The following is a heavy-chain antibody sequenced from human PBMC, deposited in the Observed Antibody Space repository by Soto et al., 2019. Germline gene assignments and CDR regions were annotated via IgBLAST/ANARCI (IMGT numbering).Heavy chain of an antibody. V-gene: IGHV3-30*18. CDR3: AKEAYSGSLGVGYGMDV. Sequence: QVQLVESGGGVVQPGRSLRLACTASGLTFTMYAMHWVRQAPGKGLEWVAVISHDGTYKFYSDSVKGRFTISRDNSQNTVHLQMNSLRLEDTAVHYCAKEAYSGSLGVGYGMDVWGQGTTVTVSS. J-gene: IGHJ6*02. CDR1: GLTFTMYA. CDR2: ISHDGTYK. D-gene: IGHD1-26*01.